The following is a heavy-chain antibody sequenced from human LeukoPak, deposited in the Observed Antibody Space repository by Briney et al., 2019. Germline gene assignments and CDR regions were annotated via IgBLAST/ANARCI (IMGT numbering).Heavy chain of an antibody. Sequence: SETLSLTCTLSGDSISSSIEYSGSIRQPPGRGLEWTGRIYYSMNTYYKPSLKSRFTISADTSKNQFYLTLGSVSATDTAVYYCVSPRGFSYGYFDYWGKGTLVTVSS. V-gene: IGHV4-39*01. D-gene: IGHD5-18*01. CDR2: IYYSMNT. CDR3: VSPRGFSYGYFDY. J-gene: IGHJ4*02. CDR1: GDSISSSIEY.